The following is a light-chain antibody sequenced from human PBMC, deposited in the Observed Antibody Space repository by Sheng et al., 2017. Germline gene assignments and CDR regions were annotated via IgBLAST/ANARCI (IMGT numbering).Light chain of an antibody. V-gene: IGKV3-11*01. CDR1: QTLTHSH. Sequence: DIVLTQSPGTMSLSPGERATLSCRASQTLTHSHLAWYQHKPGQAPRLLIYETSTRATGIPARFSGSGSGTDFTLTISSIEPEDFAVYYCQQRNNWPPTFGLGTRVEIK. J-gene: IGKJ1*01. CDR3: QQRNNWPPT. CDR2: ETS.